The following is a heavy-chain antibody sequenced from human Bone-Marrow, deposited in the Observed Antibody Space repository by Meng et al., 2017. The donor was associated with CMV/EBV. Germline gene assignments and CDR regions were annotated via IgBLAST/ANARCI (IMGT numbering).Heavy chain of an antibody. CDR2: INSDGSST. CDR1: GFTFSSYG. Sequence: GGSLRLSCAVSGFTFSSYGMHWVRQAPGKGLVWVSRINSDGSSTSYADPVKGRLTISRDNAKNTLYLQMNSLRAEDTAVYYCASDPRYWYYEFWSGYFGMDVWGQGTTVTVSS. CDR3: ASDPRYWYYEFWSGYFGMDV. V-gene: IGHV3-74*01. D-gene: IGHD3-3*01. J-gene: IGHJ6*01.